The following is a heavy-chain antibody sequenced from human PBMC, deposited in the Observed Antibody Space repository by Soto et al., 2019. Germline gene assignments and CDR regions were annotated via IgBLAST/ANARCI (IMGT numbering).Heavy chain of an antibody. Sequence: EVQLLESGGGLVQRGGSLRLSCAASGFTFSSYAMSWVRQAPGKGLEWVSAISGSGGSTYYADSVKGRFTISRDNSKNTLYLQMTSLRAEDTAVYYCAKVPTYYDFWIGYPVFDYWGQGTLVTVSS. CDR2: ISGSGGST. J-gene: IGHJ4*02. CDR1: GFTFSSYA. V-gene: IGHV3-23*01. D-gene: IGHD3-3*01. CDR3: AKVPTYYDFWIGYPVFDY.